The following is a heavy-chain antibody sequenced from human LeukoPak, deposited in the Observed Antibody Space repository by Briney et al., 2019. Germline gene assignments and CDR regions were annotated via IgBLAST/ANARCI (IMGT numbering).Heavy chain of an antibody. CDR3: ARVTRYYYGMDV. J-gene: IGHJ6*02. D-gene: IGHD1-14*01. CDR1: GYSFASYD. Sequence: ASVTVSCTASGYSFASYDINWVRQAPGQGLEWLGLMNPNSGNTGYAQKFQGRVTMTRNTSINTAYMELTSLTSEDTAVYYCARVTRYYYGMDVWGQGTTVTVSS. CDR2: MNPNSGNT. V-gene: IGHV1-8*01.